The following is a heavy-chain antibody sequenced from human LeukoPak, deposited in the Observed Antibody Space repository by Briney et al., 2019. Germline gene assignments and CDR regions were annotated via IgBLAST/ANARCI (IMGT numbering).Heavy chain of an antibody. CDR2: IYYSGST. Sequence: SETLSLTCTVSGGSISSYYWSWIRQPPGKGLEWIGYIYYSGSTNHNPSLKSRVTISVDTSKNQFSLKLSSVTAADTAVYYCARTPTVLRFLEWLEAWYFDLWGRGTLVTVSS. V-gene: IGHV4-59*01. J-gene: IGHJ2*01. CDR3: ARTPTVLRFLEWLEAWYFDL. D-gene: IGHD3-3*01. CDR1: GGSISSYY.